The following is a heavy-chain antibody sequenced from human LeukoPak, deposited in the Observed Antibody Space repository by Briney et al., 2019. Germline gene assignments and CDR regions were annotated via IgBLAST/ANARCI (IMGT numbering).Heavy chain of an antibody. CDR3: ARDCRGFTHGWFDD. D-gene: IGHD6-19*01. CDR2: VYDIDST. Sequence: PSETMSLTCTVAGASISNYYWSWLRQPPRGGLEWIGYVYDIDSTNSNPSLMGRVTISVDTSRNQFSLKLRSVTAADTAVYFCARDCRGFTHGWFDDWGQGTLVTVSS. J-gene: IGHJ4*02. V-gene: IGHV4-59*01. CDR1: GASISNYY.